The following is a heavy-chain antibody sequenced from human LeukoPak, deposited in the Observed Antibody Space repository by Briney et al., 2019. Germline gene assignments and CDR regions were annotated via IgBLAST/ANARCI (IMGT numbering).Heavy chain of an antibody. J-gene: IGHJ5*02. Sequence: GGSLRLSCAASGFTFSSYAMSWVRQAPGKGLEWVSAISGSGSITYYADSVKGRFTISRDNSENTLYLQMNSLRAEDSAVYYCAKESGYDPTGWFGPWGQGTLVTVSS. CDR3: AKESGYDPTGWFGP. CDR2: ISGSGSIT. CDR1: GFTFSSYA. V-gene: IGHV3-23*01. D-gene: IGHD3-3*01.